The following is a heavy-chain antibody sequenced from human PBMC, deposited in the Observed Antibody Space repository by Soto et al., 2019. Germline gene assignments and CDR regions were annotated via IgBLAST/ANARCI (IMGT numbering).Heavy chain of an antibody. V-gene: IGHV3-73*02. CDR1: GFTFSASS. D-gene: IGHD1-26*01. CDR3: TMDDIVGEPYAHDAFDV. CDR2: IRSQANSYTT. J-gene: IGHJ3*01. Sequence: EVQLVESGGGLVQPGESLKLSCAASGFTFSASSIHWVRQAPGKGLEWVARIRSQANSYTTAYAAPVKGRFTISRDDSKDTAYLQMNSLKTEDTAVYFCTMDDIVGEPYAHDAFDVWGQGTLVTVSS.